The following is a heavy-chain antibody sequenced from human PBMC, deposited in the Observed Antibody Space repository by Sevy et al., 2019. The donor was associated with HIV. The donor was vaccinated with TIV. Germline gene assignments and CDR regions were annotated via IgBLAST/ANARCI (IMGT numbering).Heavy chain of an antibody. D-gene: IGHD6-13*01. CDR3: ARGFGYSSSWYENWFDP. CDR2: INPSGGST. J-gene: IGHJ5*02. V-gene: IGHV1-46*03. CDR1: GYTFTSYY. Sequence: ASVKVSCKASGYTFTSYYMHWVRQAPGQGLEWMGIINPSGGSTSYAQKFQGRVTMTRDTSTSTVYMELSSLRSEDTAVYYCARGFGYSSSWYENWFDPWGQGTLVTVSS.